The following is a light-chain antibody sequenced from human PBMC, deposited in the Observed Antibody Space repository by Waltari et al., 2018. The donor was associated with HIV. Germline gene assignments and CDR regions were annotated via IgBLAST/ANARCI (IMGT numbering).Light chain of an antibody. CDR1: DSDFGFYNF. CDR3: ASYTADDTVL. Sequence: QSALTQPAPVSGFLGQSITISCTGADSDFGFYNFISWYQQQPGKVPKLFLYEVDTRASGVHGRFSGSKSGNTASLTISGLQVEDEGLYHCASYTADDTVLFGGGTTVTV. J-gene: IGLJ2*01. V-gene: IGLV2-14*01. CDR2: EVD.